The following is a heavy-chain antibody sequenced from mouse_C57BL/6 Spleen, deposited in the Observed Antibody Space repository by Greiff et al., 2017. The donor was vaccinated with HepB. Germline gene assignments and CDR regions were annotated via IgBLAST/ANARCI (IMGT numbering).Heavy chain of an antibody. CDR2: INPNNGGT. CDR1: GYTFTDYY. Sequence: EVQLQQSGPELVKPGASVKISCKASGYTFTDYYMNWVKQSHGKSLEWIGDINPNNGGTSYNQKFKGKATLTVDKSSSTAYMELRSLTSEDSAVYYCASGSLIAYWGQGTLVTVSA. V-gene: IGHV1-26*01. CDR3: ASGSLIAY. J-gene: IGHJ3*01.